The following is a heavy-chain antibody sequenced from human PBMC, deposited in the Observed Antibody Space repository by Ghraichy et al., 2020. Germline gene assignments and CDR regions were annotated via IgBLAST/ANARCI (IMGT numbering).Heavy chain of an antibody. J-gene: IGHJ4*02. D-gene: IGHD1-26*01. V-gene: IGHV4-39*01. Sequence: ESLNISCTVSGGSISSSSYYWGWIRQPPGKGLEWIGSIYYSGSTYYNPSLKSRVTISVDTSKNQFSLKLSSVTAADTAVYYCARQEWELLSDWGQGTLVTVSS. CDR2: IYYSGST. CDR1: GGSISSSSYY. CDR3: ARQEWELLSD.